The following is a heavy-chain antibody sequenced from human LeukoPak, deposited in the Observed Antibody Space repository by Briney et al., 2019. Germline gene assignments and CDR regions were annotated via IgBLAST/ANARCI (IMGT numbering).Heavy chain of an antibody. Sequence: SETLSLTYTVSGGSISSYYWSWIRQPPGKGLEWIGYIYYSGSTNYNPSLKSRVTISVDTSKNQFSLKLSSVTAADTAMYYCARAKREYYDSSGFGLWLYWSDPWGQGTLVTVSS. CDR1: GGSISSYY. V-gene: IGHV4-59*01. D-gene: IGHD3-22*01. CDR2: IYYSGST. CDR3: ARAKREYYDSSGFGLWLYWSDP. J-gene: IGHJ5*02.